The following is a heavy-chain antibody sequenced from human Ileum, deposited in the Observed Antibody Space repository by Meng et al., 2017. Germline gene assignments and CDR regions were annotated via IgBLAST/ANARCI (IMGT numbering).Heavy chain of an antibody. CDR3: ARHIGVPGTRGFDY. D-gene: IGHD6-19*01. Sequence: QVQVQEPGPGLVQPSGTLSLTCSVSGASSSSGNWWSWVRQSPGKGLEWIGEMYHSGTTNYNPSLKSRVTISLDTSKNQLSLKLTSVTAADTAVYYCARHIGVPGTRGFDYWGQGTLVTVSS. CDR2: MYHSGTT. V-gene: IGHV4-4*02. J-gene: IGHJ4*02. CDR1: GASSSSGNW.